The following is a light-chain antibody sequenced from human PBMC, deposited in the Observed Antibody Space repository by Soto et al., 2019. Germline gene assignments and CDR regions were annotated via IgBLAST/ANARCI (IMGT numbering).Light chain of an antibody. CDR2: AAS. Sequence: EIVLTQYPGTLSLSPGERCTLSCWASQNFNSSHLAWYQQKPGQPPRLLIFAASSRATGITDRFSGSGSGSDFTLTISRLEPEDFAVYFCQQYDTSPTTFGQGTKVDIK. CDR1: QNFNSSH. J-gene: IGKJ1*01. CDR3: QQYDTSPTT. V-gene: IGKV3-20*01.